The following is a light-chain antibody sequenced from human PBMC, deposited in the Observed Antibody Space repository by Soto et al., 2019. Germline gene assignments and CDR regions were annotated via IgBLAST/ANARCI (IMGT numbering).Light chain of an antibody. CDR1: SGDVGFFK. CDR2: EVT. CDR3: SSYRSVNSVV. V-gene: IGLV2-14*01. J-gene: IGLJ2*01. Sequence: QSALTQPASVSGSPGQSITISCTGTSGDVGFFKLMIFEVTNRPSGVSIRFSGSKSGNTASLTISGLQAEDEADYYCSSYRSVNSVVFGGGTKLTVL.